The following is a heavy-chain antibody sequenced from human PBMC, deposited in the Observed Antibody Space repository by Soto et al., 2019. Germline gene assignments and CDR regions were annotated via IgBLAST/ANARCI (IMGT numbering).Heavy chain of an antibody. Sequence: EAQLLESGGGLVQPGGSLRLSCAASGFTFSTYPMSWVRQAPGKGLEWVSGISGSGISTYYTDSVKGRFTMSRDNSKNTVFLQMNSLSDEDTAVYYCVKPPVITASYYYYDMDVWGQGTTVTVSS. J-gene: IGHJ6*02. D-gene: IGHD4-4*01. CDR3: VKPPVITASYYYYDMDV. V-gene: IGHV3-23*01. CDR1: GFTFSTYP. CDR2: ISGSGIST.